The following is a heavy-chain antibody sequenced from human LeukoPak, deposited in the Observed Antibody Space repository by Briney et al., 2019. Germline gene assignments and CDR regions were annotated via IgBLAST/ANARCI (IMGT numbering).Heavy chain of an antibody. V-gene: IGHV3-74*01. D-gene: IGHD6-6*01. CDR2: ISPTGSTT. J-gene: IGHJ4*02. CDR3: ARGPNSNWSGLDF. CDR1: GFSFSGHW. Sequence: PGGSLRLSCTASGFSFSGHWMHWARQLPGKGLVRVSRISPTGSTTSYAYSVKGRFTVSRDNAKNTLYLQVNNLRAEDTAVYYCARGPNSNWSGLDFWGQGTLLTVSS.